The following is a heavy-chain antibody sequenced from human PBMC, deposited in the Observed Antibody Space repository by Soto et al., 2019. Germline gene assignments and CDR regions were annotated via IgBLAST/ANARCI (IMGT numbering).Heavy chain of an antibody. D-gene: IGHD3-22*01. Sequence: GASVKVSCKASGGTFSSYSFSWVRQAPGQGLEWMGGFSPILGTTNYAQNFLVRVTITADEFTSTVYLELSSLRPEDTAVYYCARVSGYSVVFDYWGQGTLVTVSS. CDR1: GGTFSSYS. J-gene: IGHJ4*02. V-gene: IGHV1-69*13. CDR3: ARVSGYSVVFDY. CDR2: FSPILGTT.